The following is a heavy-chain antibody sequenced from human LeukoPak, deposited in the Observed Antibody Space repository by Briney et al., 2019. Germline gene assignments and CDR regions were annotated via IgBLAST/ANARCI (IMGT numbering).Heavy chain of an antibody. CDR3: ARDMGTWIQLWLFDY. D-gene: IGHD5-18*01. V-gene: IGHV1-46*01. Sequence: ASVKVSCKASGYTFTSYYMHWVRQAPGQGLEWMGIINPSGGSTSYAQKFQGRVTMTRDMSTSTVYMELSSLRSEDTAVYYCARDMGTWIQLWLFDYWGQGTLVTVSS. CDR2: INPSGGST. J-gene: IGHJ4*02. CDR1: GYTFTSYY.